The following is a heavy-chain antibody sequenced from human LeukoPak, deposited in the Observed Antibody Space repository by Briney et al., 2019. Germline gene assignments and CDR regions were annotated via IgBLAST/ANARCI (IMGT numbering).Heavy chain of an antibody. Sequence: PGGSLRLSCAASGFTFSSSWMHWVRQAPGKGLVWVSRISSDGSSTNYADSVKGRFTISRDNAKNTLYLQMNSLRAEDTAVYYCVRDMATAALDYWGRGTLVTASS. CDR1: GFTFSSSW. J-gene: IGHJ4*02. D-gene: IGHD5-24*01. CDR2: ISSDGSST. V-gene: IGHV3-74*01. CDR3: VRDMATAALDY.